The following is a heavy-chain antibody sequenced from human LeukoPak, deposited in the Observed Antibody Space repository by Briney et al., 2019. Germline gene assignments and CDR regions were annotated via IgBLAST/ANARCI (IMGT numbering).Heavy chain of an antibody. Sequence: GGSLRLSCAASGFTFSTYAMSWVRQAPGKGLEWVAVISYDGSNKYYADSVKGRFTISRDNSKNTLYLQMNSLRAEDTAVYYCARGGVDCSSTSCWFDYWGQGTLVTVSS. J-gene: IGHJ4*02. D-gene: IGHD2-2*01. CDR2: ISYDGSNK. CDR3: ARGGVDCSSTSCWFDY. CDR1: GFTFSTYA. V-gene: IGHV3-30-3*01.